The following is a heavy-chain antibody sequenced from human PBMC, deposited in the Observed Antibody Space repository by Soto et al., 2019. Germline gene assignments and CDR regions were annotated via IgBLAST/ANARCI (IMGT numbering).Heavy chain of an antibody. J-gene: IGHJ4*02. CDR3: ARGPFCGNDCYFDV. V-gene: IGHV4-4*07. CDR2: IYSSGAT. D-gene: IGHD2-21*02. CDR1: GGSISGFY. Sequence: SETLSLTCTVAGGSISGFYWSWIRQPAGKGLEWIGRIYSSGATKYNPSLRNRVTMSVDTSTDQYSLNLASMTAADTAVYFCARGPFCGNDCYFDVWGQGPQVTASS.